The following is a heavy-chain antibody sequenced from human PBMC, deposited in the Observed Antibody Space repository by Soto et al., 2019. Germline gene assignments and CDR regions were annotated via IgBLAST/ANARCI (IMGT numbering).Heavy chain of an antibody. CDR3: ARATGTLRSRNCDY. V-gene: IGHV4-31*03. Sequence: PSETLSLTCSVSGGSISTVGHYWTWIRQPSGKGLEWIGSIYHTGSTYYSKSLRSRLTMSVDTSKSQFSLRLSSVTAADTAVYYSARATGTLRSRNCDYWGQGSLVTVSS. J-gene: IGHJ4*02. D-gene: IGHD1-1*01. CDR2: IYHTGST. CDR1: GGSISTVGHY.